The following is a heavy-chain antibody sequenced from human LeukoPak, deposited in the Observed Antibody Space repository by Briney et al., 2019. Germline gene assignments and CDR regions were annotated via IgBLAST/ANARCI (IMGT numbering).Heavy chain of an antibody. CDR3: VRDPTTLTPFDY. D-gene: IGHD4-17*01. J-gene: IGHJ4*02. Sequence: NPSETLSLTCTVSGYSISSGYYWGWVRQVPGKGLERIGSIYHSGSTFYNPSLKSRVTISVDTSTNQFSLHLNSVTAADTAVYFCVRDPTTLTPFDYWGQGALVTVSS. CDR2: IYHSGST. CDR1: GYSISSGYY. V-gene: IGHV4-38-2*02.